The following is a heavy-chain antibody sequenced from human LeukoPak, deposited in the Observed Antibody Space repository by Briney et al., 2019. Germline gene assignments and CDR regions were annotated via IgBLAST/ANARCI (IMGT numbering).Heavy chain of an antibody. CDR3: ARSGVRGYSGYGDAFDI. J-gene: IGHJ3*02. V-gene: IGHV4-61*01. CDR2: IYYSGST. D-gene: IGHD5-12*01. Sequence: KASETLSLTCTVSGGSVSSGSYYWSWIRQPPGKGLEWIGYIYYSGSTNYNPSLKSRVTISVDTSKNQFSLKLSSVTAADTAVYYCARSGVRGYSGYGDAFDIWGQGTMVTVSS. CDR1: GGSVSSGSYY.